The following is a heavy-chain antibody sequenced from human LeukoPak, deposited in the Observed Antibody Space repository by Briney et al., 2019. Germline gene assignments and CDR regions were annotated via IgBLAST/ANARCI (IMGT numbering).Heavy chain of an antibody. J-gene: IGHJ4*02. D-gene: IGHD1-1*01. CDR1: GDSVSSNSAA. CDR2: TYYRSKWYN. Sequence: SQTLSLTCAISGDSVSSNSAAWNRITQSPSRGLEWLGRTYYRSKWYNDYAASVKGRITINPDASKNQFSLQLNSVTPEDTAVYYCARGIASGFNYWGQGTLVTVSS. CDR3: ARGIASGFNY. V-gene: IGHV6-1*01.